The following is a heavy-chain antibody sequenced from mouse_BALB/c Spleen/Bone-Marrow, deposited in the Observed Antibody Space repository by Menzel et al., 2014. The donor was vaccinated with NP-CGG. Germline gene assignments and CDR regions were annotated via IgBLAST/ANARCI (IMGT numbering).Heavy chain of an antibody. CDR2: ISGGGSYT. J-gene: IGHJ3*01. CDR3: ARLYYDYDGGAY. V-gene: IGHV5-9-2*01. CDR1: GFTFSSYG. Sequence: EVKLVESGGGLVKHGGSLKLSCAASGFTFSSYGMSWVRQTPEKRLEWVATISGGGSYTYYPDSVKGRFTISRDNAKNNLYLQMSSLRSEDTALYYCARLYYDYDGGAYWGQGTLVTVSA. D-gene: IGHD2-4*01.